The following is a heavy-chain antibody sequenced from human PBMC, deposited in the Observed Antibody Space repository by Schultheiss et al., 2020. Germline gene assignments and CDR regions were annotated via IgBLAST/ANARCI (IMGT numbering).Heavy chain of an antibody. Sequence: SETLSLTCAVYGGSFSGYYWSWIRQPPGKGLEWIGDINHSGSTNYNPSLKSRVTISVDTSKNQFSLKLSSVTAADTAVYYCARGRGYGSPPDYWGQGTLVTVSS. CDR3: ARGRGYGSPPDY. V-gene: IGHV4-34*01. CDR2: INHSGST. J-gene: IGHJ4*02. CDR1: GGSFSGYY. D-gene: IGHD6-13*01.